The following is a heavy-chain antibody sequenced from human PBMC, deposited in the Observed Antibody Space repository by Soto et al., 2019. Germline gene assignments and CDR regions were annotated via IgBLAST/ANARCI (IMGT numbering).Heavy chain of an antibody. D-gene: IGHD2-8*01. J-gene: IGHJ5*02. CDR2: INQVGSDQ. CDR1: GFTFSSHW. CDR3: ATSMRHTLNP. V-gene: IGHV3-7*01. Sequence: EVQVVESGGGLVQPGGSLRLSCAASGFTFSSHWMTWVRQVPGKGLEWVANINQVGSDQYYVDSVKGRFTISRDNAKNSLCLHMNSLRVEDTAVYYCATSMRHTLNPWGQGTLVTVSS.